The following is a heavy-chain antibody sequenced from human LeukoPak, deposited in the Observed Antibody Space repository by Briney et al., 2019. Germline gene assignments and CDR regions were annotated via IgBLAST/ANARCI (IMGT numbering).Heavy chain of an antibody. V-gene: IGHV4-39*07. CDR3: ARIYDFWSGYSRPNNWFDP. CDR2: IYYSGTT. Sequence: SETLSLTCAVSGGSISSDRYDWGWIRQPPGKGLEWIGNIYYSGTTYYNPSLRSLITISVDMSKNQFSLNLNSVTAADTAVYYCARIYDFWSGYSRPNNWFDPWGQGTLVTVSS. CDR1: GGSISSDRYD. J-gene: IGHJ5*02. D-gene: IGHD3-3*01.